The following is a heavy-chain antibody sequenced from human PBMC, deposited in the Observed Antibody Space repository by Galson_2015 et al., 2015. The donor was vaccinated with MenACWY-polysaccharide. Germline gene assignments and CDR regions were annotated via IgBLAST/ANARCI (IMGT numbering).Heavy chain of an antibody. CDR3: ARVPDHGDSGIYFER. CDR1: GDSISSGPSY. CDR2: IYYTGST. D-gene: IGHD4-17*01. V-gene: IGHV4-31*11. J-gene: IGHJ1*01. Sequence: TLSLTCAVSGDSISSGPSYWSWLRHRPGKGLEWIGNIYYTGSTYYNPSLRSRVTVKIDTSQNHFSLNLNSVTAADTAVYYCARVPDHGDSGIYFERWGQGILVTVSS.